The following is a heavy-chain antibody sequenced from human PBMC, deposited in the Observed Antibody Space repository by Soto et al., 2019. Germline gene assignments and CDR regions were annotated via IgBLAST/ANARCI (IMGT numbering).Heavy chain of an antibody. CDR3: AKSRIVVADAFDI. CDR1: GFTFSSYV. D-gene: IGHD3-22*01. Sequence: EVQLLESGGGLVQPGGSLRLSCAASGFTFSSYVISWVRQAPGKGLEWVSTISGSGGSTYYTDSVKGRFTISRDNSKNTLYLQINSMRAEDTSVYYCAKSRIVVADAFDIWGQGPMVTVSS. J-gene: IGHJ3*02. CDR2: ISGSGGST. V-gene: IGHV3-23*01.